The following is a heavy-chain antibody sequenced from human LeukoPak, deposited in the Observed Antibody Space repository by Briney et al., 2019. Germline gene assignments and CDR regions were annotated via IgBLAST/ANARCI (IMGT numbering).Heavy chain of an antibody. CDR2: IYHSGST. CDR1: GGSISSGGYS. CDR3: ARDTAMGTFDY. J-gene: IGHJ4*02. D-gene: IGHD5-18*01. Sequence: SQTLSLTCAVSGGSISSGGYSWSWIRQPPGKGLEWIGYIYHSGSTYYNPFLKSRVTISVDRSKNQLSLKLSSVTAADTAVYYCARDTAMGTFDYWGQGTLVTVSS. V-gene: IGHV4-30-2*01.